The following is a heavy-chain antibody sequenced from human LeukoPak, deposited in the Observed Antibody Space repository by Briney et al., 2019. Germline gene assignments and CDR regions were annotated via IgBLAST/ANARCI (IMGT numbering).Heavy chain of an antibody. CDR3: AKGAYYYYMDV. CDR2: INSDGGST. CDR1: GFTFSSYS. V-gene: IGHV3-64*02. Sequence: PGGSLRLSCAASGFTFSSYSMYWVRQAPGKGLEYVSAINSDGGSTYYADSVKGRFTISGDNSKNTLYLQMGSLRAEDMAVYYCAKGAYYYYMDVWGKGTTVTVSS. D-gene: IGHD3-16*01. J-gene: IGHJ6*03.